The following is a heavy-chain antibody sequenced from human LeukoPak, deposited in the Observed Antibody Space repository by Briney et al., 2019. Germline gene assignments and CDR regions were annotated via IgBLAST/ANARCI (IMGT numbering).Heavy chain of an antibody. CDR2: ISGSGGCT. J-gene: IGHJ4*02. CDR1: GFTFSSYA. CDR3: AKDQVMSLNAFLDY. V-gene: IGHV3-23*01. Sequence: GGSLRLSCAASGFTFSSYAMSWVRQAPGKGLEWVSAISGSGGCTYYADSVKGRFTISRDNSKNTLYLQMNSLRAEDTAVYYCAKDQVMSLNAFLDYWGQGTLVTVSS.